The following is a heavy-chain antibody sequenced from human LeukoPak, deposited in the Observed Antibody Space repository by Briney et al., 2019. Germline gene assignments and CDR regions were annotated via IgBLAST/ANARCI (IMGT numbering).Heavy chain of an antibody. J-gene: IGHJ4*02. CDR2: VHNNGRT. CDR1: GGSASSGHYF. CDR3: ARTGYQGGY. V-gene: IGHV4-61*01. D-gene: IGHD2-2*01. Sequence: PSETLSLTCTVSGGSASSGHYFYSWVRQPPGKGLEWIGYVHNNGRTNYSPSLERRVTISIDTSRTQVSLKLDSVTAADTAVYYCARTGYQGGYWGQGILVTVSS.